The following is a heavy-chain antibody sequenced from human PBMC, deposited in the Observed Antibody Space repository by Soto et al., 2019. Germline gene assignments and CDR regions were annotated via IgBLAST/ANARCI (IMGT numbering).Heavy chain of an antibody. D-gene: IGHD3-10*01. CDR1: GYTFTNYY. V-gene: IGHV1-2*02. J-gene: IGHJ5*02. Sequence: QVQLVQSGAEVKKPGASVKVSCKASGYTFTNYYIHWVRQAPGQGLEWMGWINPNSGGTSYAQKFQGRVALTRDTSISTAYMELNSLRSNDTAMYYCARGRENDPWGQGTLGTVSS. CDR3: ARGRENDP. CDR2: INPNSGGT.